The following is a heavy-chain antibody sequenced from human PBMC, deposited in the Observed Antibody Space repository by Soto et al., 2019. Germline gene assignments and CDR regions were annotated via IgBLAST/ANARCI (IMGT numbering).Heavy chain of an antibody. CDR1: GFSLSTSGVG. CDR3: ARRPPYSTYVDH. J-gene: IGHJ4*02. CDR2: IYWNDDK. V-gene: IGHV2-5*01. Sequence: QITLKESGPTLVRPTQTLTLTCTFSGFSLSTSGVGVGWIRQPPGKALEWLAVIYWNDDKRYSPSLKSRLTIAKDTSKSQVVLTMTNMDPVDTATYYWARRPPYSTYVDHWGQGTLVTVSS. D-gene: IGHD4-4*01.